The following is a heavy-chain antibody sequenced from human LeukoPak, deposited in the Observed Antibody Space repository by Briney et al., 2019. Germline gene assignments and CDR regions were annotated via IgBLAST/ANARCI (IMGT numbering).Heavy chain of an antibody. Sequence: PGGSLRLSCAASGITFNSHWMSWVRQAPGKGLQWVASIKPDGSERKYVDSVKGRFTISRDNADNSLYLQMNSLRAEDTAVYYCAKDMVRGVIIEGPPTQTFDYWGQGTLVTVSS. CDR1: GITFNSHW. V-gene: IGHV3-7*03. CDR3: AKDMVRGVIIEGPPTQTFDY. CDR2: IKPDGSER. J-gene: IGHJ4*02. D-gene: IGHD3-10*01.